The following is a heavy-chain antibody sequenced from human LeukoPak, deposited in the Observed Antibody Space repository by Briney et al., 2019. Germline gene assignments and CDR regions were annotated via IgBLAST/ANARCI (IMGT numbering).Heavy chain of an antibody. Sequence: SVKVSCKASGGTFSSYAISWVRQAPGQGLEWMGGIIPIFGTANYAQKFQGRVTITTDESTSTAYMELSRLRSEDTAVYYCARDRGGCSSTSCPYSGWGQGTLVTVSS. CDR2: IIPIFGTA. D-gene: IGHD2-2*01. CDR3: ARDRGGCSSTSCPYSG. CDR1: GGTFSSYA. V-gene: IGHV1-69*05. J-gene: IGHJ4*02.